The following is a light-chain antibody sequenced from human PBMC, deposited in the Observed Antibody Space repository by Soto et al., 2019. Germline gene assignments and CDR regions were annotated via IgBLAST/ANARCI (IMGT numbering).Light chain of an antibody. J-gene: IGKJ1*01. CDR2: NAA. CDR3: QHYSGYSRT. CDR1: QSVNRW. Sequence: IQMTQSPSTLSASVGDRVTITCRASQSVNRWLAWYQQRPGKAPKLLIYNAAILEGGVPSRFSGSGSGTEFTLTISSLQPDDFATYYCQHYSGYSRTVGQGTKVDIK. V-gene: IGKV1-5*01.